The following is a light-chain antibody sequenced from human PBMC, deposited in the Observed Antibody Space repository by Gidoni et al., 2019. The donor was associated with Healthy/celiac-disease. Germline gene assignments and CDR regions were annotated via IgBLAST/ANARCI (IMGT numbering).Light chain of an antibody. V-gene: IGKV1-5*03. CDR2: KAS. J-gene: IGKJ2*03. CDR1: QSISSW. CDR3: QQYNSYPYS. Sequence: DIQMTQAPSTLSASVGDRVTITCRASQSISSWLAWYQQKPGKAPKLLIYKASSLESGVPSRFSGSGSGTEFTLTISSLQPDDFATYYCQQYNSYPYSFGQGTKLEIK.